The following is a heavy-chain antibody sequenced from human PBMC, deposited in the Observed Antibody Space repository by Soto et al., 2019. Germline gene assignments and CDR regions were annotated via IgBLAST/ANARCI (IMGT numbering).Heavy chain of an antibody. CDR2: TYWDGDK. J-gene: IGHJ6*03. V-gene: IGHV2-5*02. D-gene: IGHD2-15*01. CDR3: VRSVRGQGCSGGSCYYTDV. CDR1: GFSLTTDGVG. Sequence: QITLKESGPTLMKPGQTLTLTCTFSGFSLTTDGVGVGWIRQSPGKALEWLARTYWDGDKRYTPSLKSRLTITTDPSQTQVVLMMSNMDTVDTGKYYCVRSVRGQGCSGGSCYYTDVWGKGTTVTVSS.